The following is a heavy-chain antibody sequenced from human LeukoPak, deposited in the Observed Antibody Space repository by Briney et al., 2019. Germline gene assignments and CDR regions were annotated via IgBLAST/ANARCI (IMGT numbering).Heavy chain of an antibody. J-gene: IGHJ4*02. CDR1: GGSISNYY. V-gene: IGHV4-59*08. Sequence: SETLSLTCTVSGGSISNYYWSWIRQPPGKGLEWIGYIHYTGTTDYNPSLRSRLTMSVDTPKNQPSLRLSSVTAADTPVYYCARHSETCIGAYCFLDYFYSSGQGTLFTVSS. D-gene: IGHD2-21*01. CDR2: IHYTGTT. CDR3: ARHSETCIGAYCFLDYFYS.